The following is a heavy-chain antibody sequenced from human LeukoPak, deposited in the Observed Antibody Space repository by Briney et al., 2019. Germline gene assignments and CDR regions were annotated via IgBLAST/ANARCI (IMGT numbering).Heavy chain of an antibody. J-gene: IGHJ4*02. CDR1: GYTFTSYG. CDR2: ISAYNGNT. CDR3: ARMWFGELIGGYYFDY. V-gene: IGHV1-18*01. D-gene: IGHD3-10*01. Sequence: ASVKVSCKASGYTFTSYGISWVRQASGQGLEWMGWISAYNGNTNYAQKLQGRVTMTTDTSTSTAYMELRSLRSDDTAVYYCARMWFGELIGGYYFDYWGQGTLVTVSS.